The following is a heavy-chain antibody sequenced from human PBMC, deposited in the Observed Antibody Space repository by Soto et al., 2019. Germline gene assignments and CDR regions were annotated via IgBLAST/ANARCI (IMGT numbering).Heavy chain of an antibody. CDR1: GGTFSSYA. Sequence: QVQLVQSGAEVKKPGSSVKVSCKASGGTFSSYAISWVRQAPGQGLEWMGGIIPIFGTANYAQKFQGRVTVAADESTGTADMGRSSLGAADMAVYYCERRNYYGPGQYYGMDVWGQGTTVTVSS. V-gene: IGHV1-69*01. D-gene: IGHD3-10*01. CDR3: ERRNYYGPGQYYGMDV. J-gene: IGHJ6*02. CDR2: IIPIFGTA.